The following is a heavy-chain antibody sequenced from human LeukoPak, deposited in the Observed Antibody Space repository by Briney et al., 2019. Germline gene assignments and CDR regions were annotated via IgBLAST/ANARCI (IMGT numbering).Heavy chain of an antibody. V-gene: IGHV3-23*01. CDR3: ATYRQVLLPFES. CDR2: IFPSGGEI. J-gene: IGHJ4*02. CDR1: GFTFSTFA. D-gene: IGHD2-8*02. Sequence: GGSLRLSCLASGFTFSTFAMIWVHQPPGKGLEWVSSIFPSGGEIHYADSVRGRFTISRDNSKSTLSLQMNSLRVEDTAIYYCATYRQVLLPFESWGRGTLVTVSS.